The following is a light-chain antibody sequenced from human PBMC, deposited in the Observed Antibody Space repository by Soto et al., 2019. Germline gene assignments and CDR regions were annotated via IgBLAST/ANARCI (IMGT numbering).Light chain of an antibody. CDR1: SSNIGNNY. J-gene: IGLJ2*01. V-gene: IGLV1-51*01. Sequence: QSALTQPPSVSAAPGQKVTISCSGSSSNIGNNYVSWYQQLPGTAPKLLIYDNNKRPSGIPDRFSGSKSGTSATLGITGLQTGDEAGYYCGTWDSSLSADVVFGGGTKLTVL. CDR3: GTWDSSLSADVV. CDR2: DNN.